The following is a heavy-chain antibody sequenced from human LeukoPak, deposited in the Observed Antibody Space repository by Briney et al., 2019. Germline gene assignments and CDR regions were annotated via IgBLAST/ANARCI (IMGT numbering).Heavy chain of an antibody. V-gene: IGHV3-21*01. Sequence: GGSLRLSCAASGPSFSSYSKNWVRQPPGKGLEWVSSIRTSSSYIYYADSVKGRFIISRDSANISLYLQMNSLRAEDTAVYYCARGILEWLFKKHYYYYMDVWGKGTTVTVSS. CDR2: IRTSSSYI. CDR1: GPSFSSYS. J-gene: IGHJ6*03. CDR3: ARGILEWLFKKHYYYYMDV. D-gene: IGHD3-3*01.